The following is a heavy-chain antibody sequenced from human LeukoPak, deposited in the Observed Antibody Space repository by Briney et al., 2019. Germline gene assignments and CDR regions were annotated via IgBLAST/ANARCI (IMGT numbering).Heavy chain of an antibody. V-gene: IGHV1-18*01. J-gene: IGHJ6*02. D-gene: IGHD2-2*01. CDR1: GYTFTSYG. Sequence: ASVTVSCKASGYTFTSYGISWVRQAPGQGLEWMGWISAYNGNTNYAQKLQGRVTMTTDTSTSTAYMELRSLRSDDTAVYYCAREVVVVPAANLPLYYYYGMDVWGQGTTVTVSS. CDR3: AREVVVVPAANLPLYYYYGMDV. CDR2: ISAYNGNT.